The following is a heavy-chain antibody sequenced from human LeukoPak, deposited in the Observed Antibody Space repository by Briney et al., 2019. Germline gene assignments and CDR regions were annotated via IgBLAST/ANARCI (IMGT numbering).Heavy chain of an antibody. D-gene: IGHD2-2*01. Sequence: SETLSLTCTVSGGSTSSYYWSWIRQPAGKGLEWIGRIYTSGSTNYNPSLKSRVTMSVDTSKNQFSLKLSSVTAADTAVYYCARGHCSSTSCYSVGWFDPWGQGTLVTVSS. J-gene: IGHJ5*02. CDR3: ARGHCSSTSCYSVGWFDP. CDR1: GGSTSSYY. V-gene: IGHV4-4*07. CDR2: IYTSGST.